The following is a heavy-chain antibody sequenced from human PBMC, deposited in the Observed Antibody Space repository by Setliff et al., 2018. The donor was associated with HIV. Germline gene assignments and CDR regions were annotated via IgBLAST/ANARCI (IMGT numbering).Heavy chain of an antibody. V-gene: IGHV4-59*08. D-gene: IGHD6-19*01. CDR2: FCYTGSS. CDR3: VRHGGWYGGSEYFQH. J-gene: IGHJ1*01. Sequence: SETLSLTCTVSGGSINNYCCSWIRQPPGKGLEWIGYFCYTGSSNYNRALKSRVTMSLVRSKSQFSLNLNSVTAADTAAYYCVRHGGWYGGSEYFQHWGQGTLVTVS. CDR1: GGSINNYC.